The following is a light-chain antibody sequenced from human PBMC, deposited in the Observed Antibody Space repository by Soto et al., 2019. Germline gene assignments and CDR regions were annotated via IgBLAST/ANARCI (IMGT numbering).Light chain of an antibody. J-gene: IGKJ4*02. CDR3: QRSYSTPLT. CDR1: QSISSY. Sequence: DIQMTQSPSSLSASVGDRVTITCRASQSISSYLNWYQQKPGKAPKLLIYAASSLQSGVPSRFSGSGSGTEFTLTISSLQPEDFATYFRQRSYSTPLTFGGGTKVEIK. CDR2: AAS. V-gene: IGKV1-39*01.